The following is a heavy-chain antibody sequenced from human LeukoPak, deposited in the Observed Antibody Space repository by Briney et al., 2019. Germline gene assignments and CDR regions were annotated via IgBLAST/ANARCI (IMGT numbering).Heavy chain of an antibody. Sequence: PGGSLRLSCAASGFTFSSYSMNWVRQAPGKGLEWVSSISSSSSYIYYADSVKGRFTISRDNAKNSLYLQMNSLRAEDTAVYYCAREAGDTVVVTAIDYWGQGTLVTVSS. D-gene: IGHD2-21*02. J-gene: IGHJ4*02. CDR2: ISSSSSYI. CDR1: GFTFSSYS. CDR3: AREAGDTVVVTAIDY. V-gene: IGHV3-21*01.